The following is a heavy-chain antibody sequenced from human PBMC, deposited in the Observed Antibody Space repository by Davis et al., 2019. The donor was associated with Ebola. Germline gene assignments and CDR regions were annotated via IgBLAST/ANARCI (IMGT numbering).Heavy chain of an antibody. CDR3: ARGTLGYCSSTSCPNWFDP. CDR2: IYPGDSDT. V-gene: IGHV5-51*01. CDR1: GYSFTSYW. Sequence: PGGSLRLSCKGSGYSFTSYWIGWVRQMPGKGLEWMGIIYPGDSDTRYSPSFQGQVTISADKSISTAYLQWSSLKASDTAMYYCARGTLGYCSSTSCPNWFDPWGQGTLVTVSS. D-gene: IGHD2-2*01. J-gene: IGHJ5*02.